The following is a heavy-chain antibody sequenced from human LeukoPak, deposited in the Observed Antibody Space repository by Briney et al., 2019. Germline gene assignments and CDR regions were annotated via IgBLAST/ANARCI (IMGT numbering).Heavy chain of an antibody. CDR2: IYYSGST. J-gene: IGHJ6*03. CDR3: ARVGGYCSSTSCYEYYYYYMDV. D-gene: IGHD2-2*01. V-gene: IGHV4-39*07. CDR1: GGSISSSSYY. Sequence: PSETLSLTCTVSGGSISSSSYYWGWIRQPPGKGLEWIGSIYYSGSTYYNPSLKSRVTISVDTSKNQFSLKLSSVTAADTAVYYCARVGGYCSSTSCYEYYYYYMDVWGKGTTVTVSS.